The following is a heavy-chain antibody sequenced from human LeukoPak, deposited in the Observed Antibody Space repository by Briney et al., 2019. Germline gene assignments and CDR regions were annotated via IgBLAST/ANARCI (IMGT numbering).Heavy chain of an antibody. J-gene: IGHJ4*02. CDR3: AKDYRIVGATEGFDY. CDR2: ISGSGGST. D-gene: IGHD1-26*01. V-gene: IGHV3-23*01. Sequence: PGGSLRLSCAASGFTFSSYAMSWVRQAPGKGLEWVSAISGSGGSTYYADSVKGRFTISRDNSKNTLYLQMNSLRAEDTAVYYCAKDYRIVGATEGFDYWGQGTLVTVSS. CDR1: GFTFSSYA.